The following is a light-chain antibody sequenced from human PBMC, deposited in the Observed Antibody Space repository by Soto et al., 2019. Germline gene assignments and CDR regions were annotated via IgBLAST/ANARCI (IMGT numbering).Light chain of an antibody. Sequence: DIQMTQSPSTLSASIGDRVTITCRTSQSVDTWLAWYQQKPGKAPKLLIYKASSLQTGVTSRFSGSGSGTEFTLIISSLQQDDFATYYCQHYNDYSRMFGQGTKVEIK. V-gene: IGKV1-5*03. CDR3: QHYNDYSRM. J-gene: IGKJ1*01. CDR2: KAS. CDR1: QSVDTW.